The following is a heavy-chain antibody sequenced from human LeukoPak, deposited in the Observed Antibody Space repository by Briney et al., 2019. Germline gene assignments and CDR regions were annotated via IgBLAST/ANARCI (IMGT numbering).Heavy chain of an antibody. J-gene: IGHJ4*02. CDR1: GGSISSGSYY. D-gene: IGHD6-13*01. V-gene: IGHV4-61*02. Sequence: PSETLSLTCTASGGSISSGSYYWSWIRQPAGKGLEWIGRIYTSGSTNYNPSLKSRVTISVDTSKNQFSLKLSSVTAADTAVYYCASGYSSSWQIDYWGQGTLVTVSS. CDR3: ASGYSSSWQIDY. CDR2: IYTSGST.